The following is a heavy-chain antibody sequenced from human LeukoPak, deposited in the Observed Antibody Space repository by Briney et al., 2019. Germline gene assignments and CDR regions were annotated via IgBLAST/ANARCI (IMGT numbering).Heavy chain of an antibody. CDR3: ARRYHYDSSGNFVRAFDV. Sequence: PSETLSLTCTVSGGSISSSTYYWGWIRQPPGKGLEWIGSIYYSGSTYYNPSLKSRATISVDTSKNQFSLKLTSVTAADTAVYYCARRYHYDSSGNFVRAFDVWGQGTMVTVSS. J-gene: IGHJ3*01. CDR1: GGSISSSTYY. D-gene: IGHD3-22*01. CDR2: IYYSGST. V-gene: IGHV4-39*01.